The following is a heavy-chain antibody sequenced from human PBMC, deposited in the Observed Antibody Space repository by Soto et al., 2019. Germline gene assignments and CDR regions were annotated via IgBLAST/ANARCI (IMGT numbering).Heavy chain of an antibody. J-gene: IGHJ4*02. D-gene: IGHD7-27*01. Sequence: GGSLRLSCAASGFTFSSYGMSWVRQAPGKGLEWVSAISGSGGSTYYADSVKGRFTISRDNSKNTLYLQMNSLRAEDTAVYYCAKARPRFNWGRYFDYWGQGTLVTVSS. V-gene: IGHV3-23*01. CDR1: GFTFSSYG. CDR2: ISGSGGST. CDR3: AKARPRFNWGRYFDY.